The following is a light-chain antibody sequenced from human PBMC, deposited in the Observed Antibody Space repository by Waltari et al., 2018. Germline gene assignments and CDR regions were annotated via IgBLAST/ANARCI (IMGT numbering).Light chain of an antibody. CDR1: QSVRSY. V-gene: IGKV3-11*01. CDR3: QHRSVWPLT. CDR2: DAS. J-gene: IGKJ4*01. Sequence: IVLTQSPATLSLFPGERATLSCRASQSVRSYLAWYQQKPGQAPRLLIDDASNRATGIPVRFSGSGSGTDFTLTISSLEPEDFAVYYCQHRSVWPLTFGGGTKVEIK.